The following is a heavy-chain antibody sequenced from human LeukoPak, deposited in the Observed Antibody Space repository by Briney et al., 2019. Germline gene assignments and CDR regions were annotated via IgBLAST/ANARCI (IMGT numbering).Heavy chain of an antibody. CDR1: GGSFSGYY. Sequence: PSGTLSLTFAVYGGSFSGYYWRWIRQPPGKGLEGIGYIYYSGSAKHNHSLKRRATKYLDTSNNQYSLKLSSVTAADTAVYYCARSYGSGNYFGYWGQGILVTVSS. D-gene: IGHD3-10*01. CDR2: IYYSGSA. CDR3: ARSYGSGNYFGY. V-gene: IGHV4-34*11. J-gene: IGHJ4*02.